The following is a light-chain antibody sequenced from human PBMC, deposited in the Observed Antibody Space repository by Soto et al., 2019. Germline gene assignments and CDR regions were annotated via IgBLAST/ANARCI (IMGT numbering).Light chain of an antibody. J-gene: IGKJ5*01. CDR1: QSVSSN. CDR2: GAS. CDR3: KKYNNWPPIT. V-gene: IGKV3-15*01. Sequence: EIVMTQSPATLSVSPGERATLSCRASQSVSSNLAWYQQKPGQAPRLLIYGASTRATGIPARFSGSGSGTEFTLTISSLQSEDCAVYYCKKYNNWPPITFGQGRGLEIX.